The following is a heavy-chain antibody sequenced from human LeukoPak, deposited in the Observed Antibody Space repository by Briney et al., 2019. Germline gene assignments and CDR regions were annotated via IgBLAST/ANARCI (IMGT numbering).Heavy chain of an antibody. CDR3: ARNLGPFDV. CDR2: IADAGT. V-gene: IGHV3-23*01. Sequence: PGGSLRLSCAASGFTFNVFAMTWVRQAPGKGLGWVSTIADAGTYYADSVKGRFIISRDNSKNMLYLQLNSLRADDTAMYYCARNLGPFDVRGHGTMVTVSS. D-gene: IGHD3-16*01. J-gene: IGHJ3*01. CDR1: GFTFNVFA.